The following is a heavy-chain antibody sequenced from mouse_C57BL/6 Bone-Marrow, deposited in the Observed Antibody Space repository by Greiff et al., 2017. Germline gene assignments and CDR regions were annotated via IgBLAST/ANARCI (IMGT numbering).Heavy chain of an antibody. V-gene: IGHV1-82*01. Sequence: QVQLQQSGPELVKPGASVKISCKASGYAFSSSWMNWVKQRPGKGLEWIGRIYPGDGDTNYTGKFKGKATLTAEKSSSTAYMQLSSLTSEDSAVYFCARSRQLRPLYYAMDYWGQGTSVTVSS. J-gene: IGHJ4*01. D-gene: IGHD3-2*02. CDR3: ARSRQLRPLYYAMDY. CDR1: GYAFSSSW. CDR2: IYPGDGDT.